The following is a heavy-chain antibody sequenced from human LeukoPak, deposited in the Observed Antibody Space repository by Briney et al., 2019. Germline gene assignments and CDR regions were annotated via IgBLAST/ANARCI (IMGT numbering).Heavy chain of an antibody. CDR1: AGSISSDY. CDR2: IYYSGSP. CDR3: ARGDSSGWHIPYYSYMDV. V-gene: IGHV4-59*01. J-gene: IGHJ6*03. D-gene: IGHD6-19*01. Sequence: PSETLSLTCTVAAGSISSDYWSWIRQPPEKGLEWIGYIYYSGSPNINPSLKTRATRSVDTSKNQFSLKLSSVTAADTAVYYCARGDSSGWHIPYYSYMDVWGKGTTVTVSS.